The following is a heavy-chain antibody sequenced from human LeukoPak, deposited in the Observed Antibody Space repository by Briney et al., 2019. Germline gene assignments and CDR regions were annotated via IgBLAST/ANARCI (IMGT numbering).Heavy chain of an antibody. CDR1: GFTFSSYA. CDR3: AKGENYYDSSGYSHY. D-gene: IGHD3-22*01. V-gene: IGHV3-23*01. Sequence: GGSLRLSCAASGFTFSSYAMSWVRQAPEKGLEWVSTISGSGGGTYYADSVKGRFTNSRDDSKNTLYLQMNSLRAEDTAVYYCAKGENYYDSSGYSHYWGQGTLVTVSS. CDR2: ISGSGGGT. J-gene: IGHJ4*02.